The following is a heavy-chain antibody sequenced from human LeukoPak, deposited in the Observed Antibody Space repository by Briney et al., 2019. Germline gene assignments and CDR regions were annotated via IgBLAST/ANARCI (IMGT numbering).Heavy chain of an antibody. CDR2: INHSGST. V-gene: IGHV4-34*01. CDR3: ARWEEDIGVVTGAFDI. D-gene: IGHD2-21*02. J-gene: IGHJ3*02. CDR1: GGSFSGYY. Sequence: SETLSLTCAVYGGSFSGYYWSWIRQPPGKGLEWIGEINHSGSTNYNPSLKSRVTISVDTSKNQFSLKLSSVTAADTAVYYCARWEEDIGVVTGAFDIWGQGTMVTVSS.